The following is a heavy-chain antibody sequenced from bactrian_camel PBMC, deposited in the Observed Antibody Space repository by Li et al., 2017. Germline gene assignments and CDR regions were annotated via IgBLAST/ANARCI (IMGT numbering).Heavy chain of an antibody. J-gene: IGHJ4*01. D-gene: IGHD7*01. CDR2: IDGDDYS. CDR1: EYTYSMNC. V-gene: IGHV3S53*01. CDR3: ATAQQVAAGIL. Sequence: HVQLVESGGGSVQAGGSLRLSCAGSEYTYSMNCMGWFRQVPGKEREEVAAIDGDDYSTYLDSVKGRFTISRNNDKNTLYLQMDSLKTEDTAVYYCATAQQVAAGILRGQGTQVTVS.